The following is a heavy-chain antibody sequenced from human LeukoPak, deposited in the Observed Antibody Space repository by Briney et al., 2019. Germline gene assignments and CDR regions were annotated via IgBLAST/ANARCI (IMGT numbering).Heavy chain of an antibody. V-gene: IGHV3-7*01. CDR2: IKQDGSEK. CDR3: ARDVYYYDSSGYYHVTFDY. Sequence: GGPLRLSCAASGFTFSSYWMRWVPQAPGKGLEWVANIKQDGSEKYYVDSEKGRFTISRDNANNSLYLQMNSLRAEDTAVYYCARDVYYYDSSGYYHVTFDYWGQGTLVTVSS. CDR1: GFTFSSYW. J-gene: IGHJ4*02. D-gene: IGHD3-22*01.